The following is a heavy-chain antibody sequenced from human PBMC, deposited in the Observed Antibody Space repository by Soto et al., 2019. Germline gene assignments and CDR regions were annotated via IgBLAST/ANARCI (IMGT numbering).Heavy chain of an antibody. J-gene: IGHJ3*02. V-gene: IGHV4-34*01. CDR2: ISHSGST. CDR3: ARGRLLWFGETGAFDT. D-gene: IGHD3-10*01. Sequence: SETLSLTCAVYGGAFSGYYWSWIRQPPGKGLEWVGEISHSGSTNYNPSLKSRVTISVDTSKNQFSLKLSSVTAADTAVYYCARGRLLWFGETGAFDTWGQGTMVTVSS. CDR1: GGAFSGYY.